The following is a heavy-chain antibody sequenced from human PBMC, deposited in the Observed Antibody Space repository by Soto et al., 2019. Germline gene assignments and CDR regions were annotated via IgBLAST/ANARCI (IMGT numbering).Heavy chain of an antibody. CDR1: GFTFSSYS. V-gene: IGHV3-48*01. CDR3: ARGYWSGGSCYYYYYYMDV. Sequence: EVQLVESGGGLVQPGGSLRLSCAASGFTFSSYSMNWVRQAPGKGLEWVSYISSSSSTIYYADSVKGRFTISRDNAKNSLYRQMNSLRAEDTAVYYCARGYWSGGSCYYYYYYMDVWGKGTTVTVS. D-gene: IGHD2-15*01. J-gene: IGHJ6*03. CDR2: ISSSSSTI.